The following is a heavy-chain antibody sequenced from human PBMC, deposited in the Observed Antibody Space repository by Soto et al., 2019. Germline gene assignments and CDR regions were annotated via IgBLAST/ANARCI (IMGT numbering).Heavy chain of an antibody. CDR1: GGTFSSET. J-gene: IGHJ5*02. CDR2: IIPMLGIA. CDR3: SSWFDP. V-gene: IGHV1-69*02. Sequence: QVQLVQSGAEVQKPGSSVKVSCKASGGTFSSETISWVRQAPGQGLEWMGRIIPMLGIANYAQRLQGRVTFSADKSTSTVYMELSSLRSEDTAIYYCSSWFDPWGQGTLVTVSS.